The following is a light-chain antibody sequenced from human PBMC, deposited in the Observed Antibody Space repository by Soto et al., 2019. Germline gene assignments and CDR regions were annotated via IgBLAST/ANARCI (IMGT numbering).Light chain of an antibody. CDR3: SSYTSSSARV. V-gene: IGLV2-14*01. CDR2: DVS. CDR1: SSVVGGYNY. J-gene: IGLJ2*01. Sequence: QSALTQPASVSGSPGQSITISCTGTSSVVGGYNYVSWYQQHPGKAPKLMIYDVSNRPSGVSNRVSGSKSSNTASLTISGLRAEDEAEYYCSSYTSSSARVFGGGTKLTVL.